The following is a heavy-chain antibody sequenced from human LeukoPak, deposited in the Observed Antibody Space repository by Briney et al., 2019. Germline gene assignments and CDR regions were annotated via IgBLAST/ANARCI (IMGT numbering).Heavy chain of an antibody. CDR1: GGSISSSSYY. CDR2: IYYSGST. V-gene: IGHV4-39*01. D-gene: IGHD4-17*01. CDR3: ARQGMTTVTLTKIDY. J-gene: IGHJ4*02. Sequence: SETLSLTCTVSGGSISSSSYYWGWIRQPPGKGLEWIGSIYYSGSTYYNPPLKSRVTISLDTSKNQFSLKLSSVTAADTAVYYCARQGMTTVTLTKIDYWGQGTLVTVSS.